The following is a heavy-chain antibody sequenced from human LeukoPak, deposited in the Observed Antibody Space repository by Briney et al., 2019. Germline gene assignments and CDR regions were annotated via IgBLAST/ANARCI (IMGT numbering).Heavy chain of an antibody. J-gene: IGHJ4*02. CDR1: GYTFTSCD. CDR2: MNPNSGNT. D-gene: IGHD6-19*01. Sequence: GASVKVSCKASGYTFTSCDIYWVRQATGQGLEWMGWMNPNSGNTGYGQSFQDRITMTRDISIGTAYMELSNLTSEDTAIYYCTRGSSGRRDNWGQGTLVTVSA. V-gene: IGHV1-8*01. CDR3: TRGSSGRRDN.